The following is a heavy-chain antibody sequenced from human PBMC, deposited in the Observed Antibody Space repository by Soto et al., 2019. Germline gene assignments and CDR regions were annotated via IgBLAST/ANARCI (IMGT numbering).Heavy chain of an antibody. Sequence: GEALKISWQGSGYSFAGYWITWVRQKPGKGLEWRGRSDPSDSQTYYSPSFRGHVTISVTKSITTVFLQWSSLRASDTAMYYCARQIYDSDTGPNFQYYFDSWGQGTPVTVAS. CDR2: SDPSDSQT. CDR3: ARQIYDSDTGPNFQYYFDS. D-gene: IGHD3-22*01. J-gene: IGHJ4*02. V-gene: IGHV5-10-1*01. CDR1: GYSFAGYW.